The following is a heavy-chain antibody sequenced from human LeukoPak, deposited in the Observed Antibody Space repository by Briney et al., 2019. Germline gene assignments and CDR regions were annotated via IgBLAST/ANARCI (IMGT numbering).Heavy chain of an antibody. CDR3: TTDQSTMVRGVSDAFDI. V-gene: IGHV3-15*01. CDR2: IKSKSDGGTT. J-gene: IGHJ3*02. D-gene: IGHD3-10*01. Sequence: GGSLRLSCAASGFTFRNAWMSWVRQAPGKGLEWVGRIKSKSDGGTTDYAAPVKGRFIILRDDSKNTLYLQMNSLKIGDTAVYYCTTDQSTMVRGVSDAFDIRGQGTMVTVSS. CDR1: GFTFRNAW.